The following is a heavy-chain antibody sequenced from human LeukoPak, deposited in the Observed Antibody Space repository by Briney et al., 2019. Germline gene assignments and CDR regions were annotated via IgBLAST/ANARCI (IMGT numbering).Heavy chain of an antibody. CDR1: GYTFTSYA. V-gene: IGHV1-69*05. D-gene: IGHD1-26*01. J-gene: IGHJ3*02. CDR2: IIPIFGTA. Sequence: GASVKVSCKASGYTFTSYAISWVRQAPGQGLEWMGGIIPIFGTANYAQKFQGRVTITTDESTSTAYMELSSLRSEDTAVYYCARAAKGGATPGTDAFDIWGQGTMVTVSS. CDR3: ARAAKGGATPGTDAFDI.